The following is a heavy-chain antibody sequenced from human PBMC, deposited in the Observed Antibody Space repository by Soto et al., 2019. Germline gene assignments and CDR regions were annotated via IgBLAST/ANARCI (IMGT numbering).Heavy chain of an antibody. J-gene: IGHJ3*02. V-gene: IGHV3-7*01. D-gene: IGHD5-12*01. CDR2: IKQDGSEK. Sequence: PAGCMGLACAASGVTFSSYGMTGVCQAPGKGLEWVANIKQDGSEKYYVDSVKGRFTISRDNAKNSLYLQMNSLRAEDTAVYYSARDKYSGYVDAFGIWGQGTMVTVSS. CDR1: GVTFSSYG. CDR3: ARDKYSGYVDAFGI.